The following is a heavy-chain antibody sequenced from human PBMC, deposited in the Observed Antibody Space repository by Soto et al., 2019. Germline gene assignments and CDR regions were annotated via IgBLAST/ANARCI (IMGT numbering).Heavy chain of an antibody. CDR3: ARERREEIHDGYDLDC. V-gene: IGHV4-4*07. CDR2: IYTSGST. J-gene: IGHJ4*02. D-gene: IGHD5-12*01. CDR1: GGSINDYY. Sequence: QVQLQESGPGLVKPSETLSLTCTVSGGSINDYYWGWIRQPAGKGLEWIGRIYTSGSTDYNPSLQSRVTISIDTSKNQFYLKVTSMTAADTAVYYCARERREEIHDGYDLDCWGQGTLVTVSS.